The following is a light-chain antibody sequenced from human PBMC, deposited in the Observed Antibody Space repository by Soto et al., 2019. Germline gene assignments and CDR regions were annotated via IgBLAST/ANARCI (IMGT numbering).Light chain of an antibody. CDR2: DAS. J-gene: IGKJ1*01. Sequence: DIQMNHSPSTLSASVGDRVTITCRASQSISSWSAWYQQKPGKAPKLLIYDASSLESGVPSRFSGSGSGTEFTLTISSLQPDDFAPYYCQHYNTYSGTFGQGTKVDIK. CDR1: QSISSW. V-gene: IGKV1-5*01. CDR3: QHYNTYSGT.